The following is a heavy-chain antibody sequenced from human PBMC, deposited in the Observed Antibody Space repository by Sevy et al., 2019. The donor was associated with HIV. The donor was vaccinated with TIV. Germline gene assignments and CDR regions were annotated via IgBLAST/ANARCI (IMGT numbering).Heavy chain of an antibody. J-gene: IGHJ4*02. Sequence: GGSLRLSCAASGFTFSSYALLWVRQAPGKGLEWVSLISYDASKKYYSDSVKGRFAISRDESKTTLFLQMNSLRSEDTAIYYCARVGVSYCTDDCYHRFDYWGRGTLVTVSS. CDR2: ISYDASKK. CDR1: GFTFSSYA. V-gene: IGHV3-30*09. D-gene: IGHD2-21*02. CDR3: ARVGVSYCTDDCYHRFDY.